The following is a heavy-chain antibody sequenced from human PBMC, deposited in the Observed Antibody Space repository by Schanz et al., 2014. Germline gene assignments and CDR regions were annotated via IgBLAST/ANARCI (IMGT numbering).Heavy chain of an antibody. V-gene: IGHV3-23*01. J-gene: IGHJ4*02. CDR2: LSGSGGST. CDR1: GFTFSSYA. Sequence: EVQLLESGGGLVQPGGSLRLSCAASGFTFSSYAMSWVRQAPGKGLEWVSALSGSGGSTYYADSVKGRFTISRDSPKNTLYLQMNSLRTEDTAVYYCASPSGYSDYGTYFDFWGQGTLVTVSS. D-gene: IGHD5-12*01. CDR3: ASPSGYSDYGTYFDF.